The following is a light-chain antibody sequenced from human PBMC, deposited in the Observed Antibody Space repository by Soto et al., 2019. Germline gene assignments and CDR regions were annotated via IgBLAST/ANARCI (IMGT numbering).Light chain of an antibody. CDR2: EVS. V-gene: IGKV2D-30*01. Sequence: DDVMTQSPLSLPVTLGQPASISCRSSQSLVYNDGNTYLDWFQQRPGRSPRGLIYEVSNCDSEVPDGFGGIGSGADYTVKISRVEAKDVGVYYCMQGTHWLGTFGQGDKVEIQ. CDR1: QSLVYNDGNTY. CDR3: MQGTHWLGT. J-gene: IGKJ1*01.